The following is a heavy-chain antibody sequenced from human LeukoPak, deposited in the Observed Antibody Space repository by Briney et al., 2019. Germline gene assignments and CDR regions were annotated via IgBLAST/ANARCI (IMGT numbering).Heavy chain of an antibody. J-gene: IGHJ2*01. V-gene: IGHV1-18*01. CDR2: ISTHNGNA. CDR1: VYTFTCYG. Sequence: SSVQVTCKASVYTFTCYGIGWVRQAPGQGLEWMGWISTHNGNANYAHKLQGRITMTTDTSTSTAHMELRSLRSDDAAVQYCARRIGDSGGCSCYWYFNFWGRGTLVTVSS. D-gene: IGHD2-15*01. CDR3: ARRIGDSGGCSCYWYFNF.